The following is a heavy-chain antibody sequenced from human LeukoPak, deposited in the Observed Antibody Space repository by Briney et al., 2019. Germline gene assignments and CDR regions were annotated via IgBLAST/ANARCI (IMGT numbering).Heavy chain of an antibody. J-gene: IGHJ3*02. V-gene: IGHV3-23*01. D-gene: IGHD1-1*01. CDR1: GFTFSSYA. CDR3: SKKALSTGFSHYDI. CDR2: ISGSGGST. Sequence: PGGSLRLSCAASGFTFSSYAMSWVRQAPGKGLEWVSAISGSGGSTYYADSVKGRFTISRDNSKNTLYLQMNNLRAEDTALYYCSKKALSTGFSHYDIWGLGTMVTVSS.